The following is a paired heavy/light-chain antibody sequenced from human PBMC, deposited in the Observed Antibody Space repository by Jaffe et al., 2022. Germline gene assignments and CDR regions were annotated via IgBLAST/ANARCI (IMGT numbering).Light chain of an antibody. Sequence: QSALTQPASVSGSPGQSITISCTGTSSDVGGFNYVSWYQQHPGKAPKLMIYDVSNRPSGVSNRFSGSKSGNTASLTISGLQAEDEADYYCSSYTTSSTPVIFGGGTKLTVL. V-gene: IGLV2-14*03. J-gene: IGLJ2*01. CDR3: SSYTTSSTPVI. CDR2: DVS. CDR1: SSDVGGFNY.
Heavy chain of an antibody. CDR3: ARDHSTYYGSGRYFRNFDY. CDR1: GGTFSNYG. Sequence: QVQLVQSGAEVKKTGSSVKVSCKASGGTFSNYGVSWVRQAPGQGLEWMGGIIPIFGTANYAQRFQGRVTITADESTSTAYMELSSLRSEDTAVYYCARDHSTYYGSGRYFRNFDYWGQGSLVSVSS. D-gene: IGHD3-10*01. CDR2: IIPIFGTA. V-gene: IGHV1-69*01. J-gene: IGHJ4*02.